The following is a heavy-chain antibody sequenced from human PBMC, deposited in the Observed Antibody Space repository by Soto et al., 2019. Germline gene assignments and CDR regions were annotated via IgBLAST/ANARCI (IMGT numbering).Heavy chain of an antibody. CDR2: IHTTGTT. CDR3: VRRYFDTNCYLWLDP. J-gene: IGHJ5*02. D-gene: IGHD2-2*01. V-gene: IGHV4-4*07. Sequence: SETLSLTCTVSGASMTSFYWTWIRQTAGKGLEWIGRIHTTGTTNYNPSLRGRVTMSVDTSKNQFSLELSSVTAADTAVYYCVRRYFDTNCYLWLDPWGQGTLVTVSS. CDR1: GASMTSFY.